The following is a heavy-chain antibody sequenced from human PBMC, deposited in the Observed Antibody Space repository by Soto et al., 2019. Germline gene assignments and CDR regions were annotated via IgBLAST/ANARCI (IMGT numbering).Heavy chain of an antibody. V-gene: IGHV3-30*18. J-gene: IGHJ4*02. D-gene: IGHD3-22*01. CDR2: ISYDGSNK. CDR3: AKEHNSDHYYDSSGYYLGFDY. Sequence: QVQLVESGGGVVQPGRSLGLSCAASGFTFSSYGMHWVRQAPGKGLEWVAVISYDGSNKYYADSVKGRFTISRDNSKNTLYLQMNSLRAEDTAVYYCAKEHNSDHYYDSSGYYLGFDYWGQGTLVTVSS. CDR1: GFTFSSYG.